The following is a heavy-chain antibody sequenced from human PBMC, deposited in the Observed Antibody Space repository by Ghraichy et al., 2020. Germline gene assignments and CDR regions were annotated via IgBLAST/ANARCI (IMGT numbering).Heavy chain of an antibody. CDR1: GGAISSGDYY. V-gene: IGHV4-31*03. Sequence: SQTLSLTCTVSGGAISSGDYYWNWFRQRPGAGLEWLGYIHYKGGTYKNPSLKTRLTISVDTFKNDFSLNLTAVTAADTAVYFCAKDANRQPYNDWYFDLWGRGILVSVSS. J-gene: IGHJ2*01. D-gene: IGHD5-24*01. CDR2: IHYKGGT. CDR3: AKDANRQPYNDWYFDL.